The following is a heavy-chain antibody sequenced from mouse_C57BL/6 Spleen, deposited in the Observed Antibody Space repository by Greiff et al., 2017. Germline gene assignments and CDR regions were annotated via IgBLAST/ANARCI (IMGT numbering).Heavy chain of an antibody. CDR1: GFNFNDYY. D-gene: IGHD1-1*01. Sequence: EVKLMESGAELVRPGASVKLSCTASGFNFNDYYMHWVKQRPEQGLEWIGRIDPEDGDTEYAPKFQGKATMTADTSSNTAYLHLSSLTSEDAAVYYCSHYYGSSPYWGQGTTLTVSS. V-gene: IGHV14-1*01. J-gene: IGHJ2*01. CDR2: IDPEDGDT. CDR3: SHYYGSSPY.